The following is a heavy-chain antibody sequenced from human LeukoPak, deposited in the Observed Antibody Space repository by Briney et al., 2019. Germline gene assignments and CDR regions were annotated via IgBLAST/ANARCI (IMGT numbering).Heavy chain of an antibody. CDR3: AREVVITSYYFDY. J-gene: IGHJ4*02. CDR1: GYTFTSYY. Sequence: ASVKVSCKASGYTFTSYYMHWVRQAPGQGLEWMGRIIPILGIANYAQKFQGRVTITADKSTSTAYMELSSLRSEDTAVYYCAREVVITSYYFDYWGQGTLVTVSS. D-gene: IGHD3-22*01. CDR2: IIPILGIA. V-gene: IGHV1-69*04.